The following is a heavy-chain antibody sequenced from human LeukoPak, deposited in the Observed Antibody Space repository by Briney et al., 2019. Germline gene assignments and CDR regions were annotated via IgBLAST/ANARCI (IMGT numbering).Heavy chain of an antibody. J-gene: IGHJ6*03. CDR3: AAAAGPTYYYYYMDV. CDR2: IYHSGST. D-gene: IGHD6-13*01. Sequence: SETLSLTCTVSGGSISSSSYYWGWIRQPPGKGLEWIGSIYHSGSTYYNPSLKSRVTISVDTSKNQFSLKLSSVTAADTAVYYCAAAAGPTYYYYYMDVWGKGTTVTVSS. CDR1: GGSISSSSYY. V-gene: IGHV4-39*07.